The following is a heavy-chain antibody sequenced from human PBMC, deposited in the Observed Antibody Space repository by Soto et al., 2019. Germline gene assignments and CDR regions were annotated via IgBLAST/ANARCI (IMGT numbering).Heavy chain of an antibody. J-gene: IGHJ4*02. V-gene: IGHV3-74*01. Sequence: LRLSFAASGFSFSHYWMHWVRQAPGKGLVWVSRISPDGRTTTYADSVKGRFTISRDNAKSTLYLQMNSLTVEDGAVYYCADSWLPTSYWGPGTLVTVSS. CDR2: ISPDGRTT. D-gene: IGHD3-10*01. CDR3: ADSWLPTSY. CDR1: GFSFSHYW.